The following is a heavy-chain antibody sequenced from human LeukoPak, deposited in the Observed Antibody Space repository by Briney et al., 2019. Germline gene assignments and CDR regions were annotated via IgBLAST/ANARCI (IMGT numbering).Heavy chain of an antibody. J-gene: IGHJ4*02. CDR2: ISWNSASV. CDR3: AKDYGYSSSWYDY. CDR1: GLTFDDYG. D-gene: IGHD6-13*01. V-gene: IGHV3-9*01. Sequence: PGRSLRLSCEASGLTFDDYGMHWVRQAPGKGLEWVSTISWNSASVGYVDSVKGRFTISRDNAKKTLYLQMNSLRPEDTALYYCAKDYGYSSSWYDYWGQGTLVTGSS.